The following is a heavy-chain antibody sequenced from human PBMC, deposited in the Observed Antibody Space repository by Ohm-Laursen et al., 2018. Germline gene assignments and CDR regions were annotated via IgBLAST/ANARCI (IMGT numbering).Heavy chain of an antibody. CDR2: IYTTGST. J-gene: IGHJ4*02. Sequence: SQTLSLTCTVSGGSMSGYYWSWIRQPAGKGLEWIGRIYTTGSTNYNPSLKSRITMSVDTSKNQFSLKLSSVTAADTAVYYCARVNCSSTSCHSTDYWGQGTLVTVSS. CDR3: ARVNCSSTSCHSTDY. CDR1: GGSMSGYY. V-gene: IGHV4-4*07. D-gene: IGHD2-2*02.